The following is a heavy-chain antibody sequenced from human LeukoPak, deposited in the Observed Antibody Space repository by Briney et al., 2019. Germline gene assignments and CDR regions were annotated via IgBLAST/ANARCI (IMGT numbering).Heavy chain of an antibody. Sequence: KPSQTLSLTCTVSGDSISGGRYYWGWIRQPPGKGLEWIGSIYYSGSTYYNPSLKSRVTISVDTSKNQFSLKLSSVTAADTAVYYCARHGVIEWFGELLPFDYWGQGTLVTVSS. D-gene: IGHD3-10*01. CDR3: ARHGVIEWFGELLPFDY. V-gene: IGHV4-39*01. CDR2: IYYSGST. J-gene: IGHJ4*02. CDR1: GDSISGGRYY.